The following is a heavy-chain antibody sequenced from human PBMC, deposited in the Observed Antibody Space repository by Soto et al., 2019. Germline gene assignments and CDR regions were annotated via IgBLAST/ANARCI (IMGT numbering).Heavy chain of an antibody. CDR3: ARGWRIPYYYYMDV. D-gene: IGHD2-21*01. Sequence: SETLSLTCAVYGGSFSGYYWSWIRQPPGKGLEWIGEINHSGSTNYNPSLKSRVTISVDTSKNQFSLKLSSVTAADTAVYYCARGWRIPYYYYMDVWGKGTTVTVSS. J-gene: IGHJ6*03. CDR2: INHSGST. V-gene: IGHV4-34*01. CDR1: GGSFSGYY.